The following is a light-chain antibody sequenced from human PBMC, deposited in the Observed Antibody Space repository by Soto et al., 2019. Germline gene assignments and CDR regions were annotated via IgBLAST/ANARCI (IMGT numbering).Light chain of an antibody. CDR1: QSVSSSY. J-gene: IGKJ1*01. CDR2: DAS. V-gene: IGKV3-20*01. Sequence: IVLTQSPGTLSLSPGERATLSCRASQSVSSSYLVWYQQKPGQAPRLLIYDASSRATGIPDRFSGSGSGTDFTLTISRLEPEDSAVYYCQQCGSSPKTFGQGTKVDIK. CDR3: QQCGSSPKT.